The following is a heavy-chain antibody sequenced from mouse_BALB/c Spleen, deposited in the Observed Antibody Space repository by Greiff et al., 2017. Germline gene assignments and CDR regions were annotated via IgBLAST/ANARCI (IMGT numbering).Heavy chain of an antibody. Sequence: ESGPGLVKPSQFLSLTCSVTGYSITSGYYWNWIRQFPGNKLEWMGYISYDGSNNYNPSLKNRISITRDTSKNQFFLKLNSVTTEDTATYYCAREYGYDGAWFAYWGQGTLVTVSA. J-gene: IGHJ3*01. D-gene: IGHD2-2*01. CDR3: AREYGYDGAWFAY. CDR1: GYSITSGYY. V-gene: IGHV3-6*02. CDR2: ISYDGSN.